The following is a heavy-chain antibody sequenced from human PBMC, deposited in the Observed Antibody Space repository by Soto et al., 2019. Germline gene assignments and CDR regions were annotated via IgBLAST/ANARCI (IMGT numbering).Heavy chain of an antibody. CDR3: AKDRYSSSAYYYYGMDA. V-gene: IGHV3-9*01. CDR1: GFILDDYA. CDR2: ISGNSGSL. J-gene: IGHJ6*02. Sequence: EVQLVESGGGLVQPGRSLRLSCAASGFILDDYAMHWVRQAPGKGLEWVAVISGNSGSLGYADSVKGRFTISRDNAKNSLYLQMNRLRAEDTALYYCAKDRYSSSAYYYYGMDAWGQGTTVTVSS. D-gene: IGHD6-6*01.